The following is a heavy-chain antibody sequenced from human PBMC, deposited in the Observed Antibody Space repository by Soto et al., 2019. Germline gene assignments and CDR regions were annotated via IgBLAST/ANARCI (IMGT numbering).Heavy chain of an antibody. CDR2: ISAPNGNI. D-gene: IGHD1-1*01. CDR3: ARGRYGDY. CDR1: GYAFTTYG. V-gene: IGHV1-18*01. J-gene: IGHJ4*02. Sequence: QVHLVQSGAEVKKPGASVKVSCQGSGYAFTTYGITWVRQAPGQGLEWMGWISAPNGNINYAQKPQGRVTGPSDTSTCTAYMELSSLIYVDTAVFYCARGRYGDYWGRGALVTVSS.